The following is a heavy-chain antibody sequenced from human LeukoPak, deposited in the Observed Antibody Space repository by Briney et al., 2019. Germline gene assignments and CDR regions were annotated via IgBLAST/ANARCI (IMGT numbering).Heavy chain of an antibody. CDR3: ARGGSYPIKDYYYYYGMDV. CDR2: ISYDGSNK. CDR1: GFTFSSYG. Sequence: GGSLRLSCAASGFTFSSYGMHWVRQAPGKGLEWVAVISYDGSNKYYADSVKGRFTISRDNSKNTLYLQMNSLRAEDTAVYYCARGGSYPIKDYYYYYGMDVWGQGTTVTVSS. J-gene: IGHJ6*02. V-gene: IGHV3-30*03. D-gene: IGHD1-26*01.